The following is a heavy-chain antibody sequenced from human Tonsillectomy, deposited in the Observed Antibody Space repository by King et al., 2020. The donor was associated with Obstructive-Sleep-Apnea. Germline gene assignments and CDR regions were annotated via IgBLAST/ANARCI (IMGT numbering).Heavy chain of an antibody. CDR3: ARVETVTGPGDY. CDR1: GFIFSDHY. D-gene: IGHD1-20*01. Sequence: VQLVESGGGLVQPGGSLRLSCAASGFIFSDHYMDWVRQAPGKGLEWVGRIRNKANSYTTDYAASVKGRFIISRDNSQNSLYLQMNSLKTEDTAVYYCARVETVTGPGDYWGQGTLVTVSS. V-gene: IGHV3-72*01. J-gene: IGHJ4*02. CDR2: IRNKANSYTT.